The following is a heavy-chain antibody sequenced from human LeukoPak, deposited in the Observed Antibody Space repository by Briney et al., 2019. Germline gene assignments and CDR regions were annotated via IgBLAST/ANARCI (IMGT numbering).Heavy chain of an antibody. Sequence: PGGSLRLSCAASGFTFSSYAMHWVRQAPGKGLEWVAVISYDGSNKYYADSVKGRFTISRDNSKNTLYLQMNSLRAEDTAVYYCARAPGCTFFGVAHFDYWGQGTLVTVSS. D-gene: IGHD3-3*01. V-gene: IGHV3-30*04. J-gene: IGHJ4*02. CDR2: ISYDGSNK. CDR1: GFTFSSYA. CDR3: ARAPGCTFFGVAHFDY.